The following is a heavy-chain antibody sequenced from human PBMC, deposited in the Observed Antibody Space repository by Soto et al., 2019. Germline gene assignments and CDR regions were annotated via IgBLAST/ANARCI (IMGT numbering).Heavy chain of an antibody. CDR3: AREIAARL. J-gene: IGHJ6*04. D-gene: IGHD6-6*01. CDR1: GFTFSSYW. Sequence: EVQLVESGGGLVQPGGSLRLSCAASGFTFSSYWMSWFRQAPGKGLEWVANIKQDGSEENYVDSVKGRFTISRDNAKNALDLQMNSLRVEDTAVYYCAREIAARLGGKGTTVTVSS. CDR2: IKQDGSEE. V-gene: IGHV3-7*01.